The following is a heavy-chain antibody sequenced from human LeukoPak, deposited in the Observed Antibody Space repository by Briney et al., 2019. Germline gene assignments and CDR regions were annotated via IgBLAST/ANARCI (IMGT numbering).Heavy chain of an antibody. CDR2: ISYSGNT. J-gene: IGHJ4*02. Sequence: SETLSLICSVSGGSISSYCWSWIRQPPGKGLEWIGYISYSGNTNYNPSLKSRVTISVDTSKNQFSLKLSSVTAADTAVYYCATRSTGVAAPCECWGQRALVTVSS. D-gene: IGHD2-15*01. CDR1: GGSISSYC. V-gene: IGHV4-59*01. CDR3: ATRSTGVAAPCEC.